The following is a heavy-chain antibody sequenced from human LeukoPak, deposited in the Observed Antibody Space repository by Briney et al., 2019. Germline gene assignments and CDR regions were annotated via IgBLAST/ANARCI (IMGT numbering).Heavy chain of an antibody. D-gene: IGHD6-13*01. J-gene: IGHJ6*02. CDR2: INAGNGNT. CDR3: ASPYPGIAAAGHSFYYGMDV. CDR1: GYTFTSYA. V-gene: IGHV1-3*01. Sequence: ASVKVSCKASGYTFTSYAMHWVRQAPGQRLEWMGWINAGNGNTQYSQKFQGRVTITRDTSASTAYMQLSSLKSEDTAVYYCASPYPGIAAAGHSFYYGMDVWGQGTTVTVSS.